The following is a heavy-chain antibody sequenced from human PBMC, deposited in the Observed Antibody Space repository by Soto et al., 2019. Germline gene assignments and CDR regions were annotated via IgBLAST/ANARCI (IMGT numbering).Heavy chain of an antibody. CDR1: GYSFTGHY. CDR2: VNLNTGGT. CDR3: ASDPSSFLGRVYGMDV. V-gene: IGHV1-2*02. J-gene: IGHJ6*02. Sequence: QVQHVQSGAEVKKPGDSVKVSCKASGYSFTGHYMHWVRRAPGQGLEWMGWVNLNTGGTDYAQEFQGRVTMTTATSIRTVYLEVTRLKFDDTAIYYCASDPSSFLGRVYGMDVWGQGTAVTVSS.